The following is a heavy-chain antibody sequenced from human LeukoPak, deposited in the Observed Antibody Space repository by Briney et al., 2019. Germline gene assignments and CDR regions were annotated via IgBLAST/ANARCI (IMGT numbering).Heavy chain of an antibody. CDR1: GFTFSSYG. V-gene: IGHV3-30*02. CDR3: ARREVYFDY. D-gene: IGHD1-14*01. CDR2: LPYDGSNK. J-gene: IGHJ4*02. Sequence: GGSLRLSCAASGFTFSSYGMHWVRQAPGKGLEWVAFLPYDGSNKYYPDSVKGRFTISRDNSKNTLYLQMNSLRAEDTAVYYCARREVYFDYWGQGTLVTVSS.